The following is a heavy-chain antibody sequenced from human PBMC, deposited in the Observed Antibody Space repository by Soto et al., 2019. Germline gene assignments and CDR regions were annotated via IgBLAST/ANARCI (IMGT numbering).Heavy chain of an antibody. V-gene: IGHV1-69*01. CDR3: ARSQGSSTSLDIYYYSYYGMDV. J-gene: IGHJ6*02. D-gene: IGHD2-2*01. Sequence: QVQLVQSGAEVKKPGSSVKVSCKASRGTFSSYAISWVRQAPGQGLEWMGGIIPISGTANYAQKFQGRVTITADESTSTAYMELSSLRSEDTAVYYCARSQGSSTSLDIYYYSYYGMDVWGQGTTFTVSS. CDR1: RGTFSSYA. CDR2: IIPISGTA.